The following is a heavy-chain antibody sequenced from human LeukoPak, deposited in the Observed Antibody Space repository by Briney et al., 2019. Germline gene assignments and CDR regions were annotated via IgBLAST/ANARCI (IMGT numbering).Heavy chain of an antibody. J-gene: IGHJ6*02. D-gene: IGHD3-10*01. CDR2: ISAYNGNT. V-gene: IGHV1-18*01. CDR3: ARVGSASYYGMDV. CDR1: GYTFDSYG. Sequence: GASVKVSCKASGYTFDSYGISWVRQAPGQGLEWMGWISAYNGNTNYGQRFQGRITMTKDTSTNTVNMELRSLRSDDTAVYYCARVGSASYYGMDVWGQGTTVIVSS.